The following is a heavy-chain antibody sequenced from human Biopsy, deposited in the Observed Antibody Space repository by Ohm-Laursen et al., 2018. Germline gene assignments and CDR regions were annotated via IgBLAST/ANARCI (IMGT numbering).Heavy chain of an antibody. J-gene: IGHJ4*02. CDR1: GYKFTSYG. D-gene: IGHD6-25*01. CDR3: ARIAAAGWDDY. V-gene: IGHV1-18*01. Sequence: ASAKASCTVSGYKFTSYGMSWVRQAPGQGFEWMGRISGYNGNTNYAQKFQGRIPMTIDAATSTGYMDLRSLKSDDTAVYYCARIAAAGWDDYWGQGTLVTVSS. CDR2: ISGYNGNT.